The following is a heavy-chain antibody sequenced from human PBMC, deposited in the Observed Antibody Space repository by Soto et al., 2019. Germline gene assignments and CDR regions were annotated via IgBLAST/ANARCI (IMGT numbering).Heavy chain of an antibody. CDR2: SRNKANGYMT. CDR3: ARDDRIAQAGSGYYYYGMDV. Sequence: EMQLVESGGGLVQPGGSLRLSCAVSGFSFSDHYMDWVRQAPGKGLEWVGRSRNKANGYMTEYAASVRGRVPISRDDSENSFLVQLNSQKTEDTAVYYCARDDRIAQAGSGYYYYGMDVWGQGTTVTVSS. D-gene: IGHD6-13*01. V-gene: IGHV3-72*01. CDR1: GFSFSDHY. J-gene: IGHJ6*02.